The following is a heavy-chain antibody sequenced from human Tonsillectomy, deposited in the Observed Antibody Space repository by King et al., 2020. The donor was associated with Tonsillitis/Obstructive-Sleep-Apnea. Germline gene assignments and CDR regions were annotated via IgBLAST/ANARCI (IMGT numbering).Heavy chain of an antibody. V-gene: IGHV4-59*01. CDR3: ARVPTTRGGGYYYGMDV. D-gene: IGHD4-17*01. CDR2: IYYSGST. CDR1: GGSISSYY. Sequence: QLQESGPGLVKPSETLSLTCTVSGGSISSYYWSWLRQPPGKGLEWIGYIYYSGSTNYNPSLKSRVTISVDTSKNQFSLKLSSVTAADTAVYYCARVPTTRGGGYYYGMDVWGQGTTVTVSS. J-gene: IGHJ6*02.